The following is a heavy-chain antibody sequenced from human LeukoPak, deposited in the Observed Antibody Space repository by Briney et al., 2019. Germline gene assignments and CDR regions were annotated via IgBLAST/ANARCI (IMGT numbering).Heavy chain of an antibody. V-gene: IGHV1-18*01. J-gene: IGHJ6*02. D-gene: IGHD2-2*01. CDR1: GYTFTSYD. Sequence: ASVKVSCKSSGYTFTSYDISWVRQAPGQGLEWVGWISAYNGNTNYAQKLQGRVNMTTDTSTSTAYMELRSLRSDDTAVYYCERVRIVVDYGMDVWGQGTKVTVSS. CDR2: ISAYNGNT. CDR3: ERVRIVVDYGMDV.